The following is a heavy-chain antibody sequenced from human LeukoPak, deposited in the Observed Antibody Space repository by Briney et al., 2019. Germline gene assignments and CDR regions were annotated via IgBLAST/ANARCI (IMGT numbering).Heavy chain of an antibody. CDR2: ISAYNGNT. V-gene: IGHV1-18*01. Sequence: GASVKVSCKASGYTFTSYGISWVRQAPGQGLEWTGWISAYNGNTNYAQKLQGRVTMTTDTSTSTAYMELRSLRSDDTAVYYCARDLGDYYDSSGPTGPHYWGQGTLVTVSS. J-gene: IGHJ4*02. CDR3: ARDLGDYYDSSGPTGPHY. CDR1: GYTFTSYG. D-gene: IGHD3-22*01.